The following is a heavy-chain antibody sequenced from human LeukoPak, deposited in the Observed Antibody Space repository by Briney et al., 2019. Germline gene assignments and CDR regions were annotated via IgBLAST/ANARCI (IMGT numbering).Heavy chain of an antibody. CDR3: ATDPDHIVGATTADY. D-gene: IGHD1-26*01. V-gene: IGHV3-23*01. CDR2: ISGSGGST. J-gene: IGHJ4*02. CDR1: GFTFSSYV. Sequence: PGGSLRLSCAASGFTFSSYVMSWVRQAPGKGLEWVSNISGSGGSTHYADSVKGRCTISRDNSKNTLYLQMNSLRAEDTAVYYCATDPDHIVGATTADYWGQGTLVTVSS.